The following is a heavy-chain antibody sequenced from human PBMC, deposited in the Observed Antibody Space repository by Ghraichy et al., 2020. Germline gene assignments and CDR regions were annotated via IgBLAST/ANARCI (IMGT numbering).Heavy chain of an antibody. CDR2: IFASGST. Sequence: SQTLSLTCSVSGGSISNYHWSWIRQPAGKGLEWIGRIFASGSTNYNPSLQSRVTVSVDKSKDQFSLRLTSVTAADTAVYYCARELITPLRGTTYYFDRWGQGTLVTVSS. CDR3: ARELITPLRGTTYYFDR. J-gene: IGHJ4*02. V-gene: IGHV4-4*07. CDR1: GGSISNYH. D-gene: IGHD1-7*01.